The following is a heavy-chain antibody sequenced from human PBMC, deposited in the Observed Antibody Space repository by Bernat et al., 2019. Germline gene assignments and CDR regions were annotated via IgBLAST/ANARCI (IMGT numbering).Heavy chain of an antibody. CDR2: IYYSGST. J-gene: IGHJ3*02. D-gene: IGHD2-21*01. V-gene: IGHV4-31*03. Sequence: QVQLQESGPGLVKPSQTLSLTCTVSGGSISSGGYYWSWIRQHPGKGLEWIGYIYYSGSTYYNPSLKSRVTISVDTSKNQFSLKLSSVTAADTAVYYCARADQDIVVVNAIPGVAFDIWGQGTMVTVSS. CDR3: ARADQDIVVVNAIPGVAFDI. CDR1: GGSISSGGYY.